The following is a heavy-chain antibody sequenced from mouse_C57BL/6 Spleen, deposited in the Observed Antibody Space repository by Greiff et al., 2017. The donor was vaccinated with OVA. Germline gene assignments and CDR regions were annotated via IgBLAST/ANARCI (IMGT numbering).Heavy chain of an antibody. CDR3: ARETTVVASDY. D-gene: IGHD1-1*01. CDR1: GYTFTSYW. J-gene: IGHJ2*01. CDR2: IYPGSGST. V-gene: IGHV1-55*01. Sequence: QVQLKQPGAELVKPGASVKMSCKASGYTFTSYWITWVKQRPGQGLEWIGDIYPGSGSTNYNEKFKSKATLTVDTSSSTAYMQLSSLTSEDSAVYYCARETTVVASDYWGQGTTLTVSS.